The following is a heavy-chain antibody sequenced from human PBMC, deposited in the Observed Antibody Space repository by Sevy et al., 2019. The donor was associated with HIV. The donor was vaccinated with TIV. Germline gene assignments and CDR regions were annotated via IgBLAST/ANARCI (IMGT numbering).Heavy chain of an antibody. J-gene: IGHJ4*02. CDR2: ISGSGGYT. Sequence: GESLKISCAASGFIFSSYVMTWVRQAPGKGLEWVSTISGSGGYTYYAVSVKGRFTISRDNSNNILYLQMNSLRAEDTAVYYCEAITTAGRDYWGQGTLVTVSS. CDR3: EAITTAGRDY. V-gene: IGHV3-23*01. CDR1: GFIFSSYV. D-gene: IGHD6-13*01.